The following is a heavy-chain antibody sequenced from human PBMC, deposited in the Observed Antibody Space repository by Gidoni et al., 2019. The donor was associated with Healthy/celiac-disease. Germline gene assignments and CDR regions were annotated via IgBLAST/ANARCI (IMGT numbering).Heavy chain of an antibody. D-gene: IGHD6-19*01. CDR3: WIAVAGTRIDY. Sequence: EVQLVESGGGLVKPGGSLRLSCADSGFTFSSYSMNWVRQAPGKGLEWVSSISSSSSYIYYADSVKGRFTISRDNAKNSLYLQMNSLRAEDTAVYYCWIAVAGTRIDYWGQGTLVTVSS. CDR1: GFTFSSYS. CDR2: ISSSSSYI. V-gene: IGHV3-21*01. J-gene: IGHJ4*02.